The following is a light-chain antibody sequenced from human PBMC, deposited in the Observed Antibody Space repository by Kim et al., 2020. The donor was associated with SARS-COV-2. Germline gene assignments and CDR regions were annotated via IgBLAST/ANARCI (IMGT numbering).Light chain of an antibody. Sequence: DIVMTQSPDSLAVSLGERATINCKSGQVNIYNSLAWYQHIPGQPPKLLIYWASTRQSGVPDRFSGSGSGTDFTLTISSLQAEDVAVYFCQQYYSPPLTFGGGTKVDIK. CDR2: WAS. J-gene: IGKJ4*01. CDR1: QVNIYNS. V-gene: IGKV4-1*01. CDR3: QQYYSPPLT.